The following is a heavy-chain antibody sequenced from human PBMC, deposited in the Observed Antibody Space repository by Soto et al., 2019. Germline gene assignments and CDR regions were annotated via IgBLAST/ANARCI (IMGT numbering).Heavy chain of an antibody. V-gene: IGHV5-51*01. CDR1: GYSFSTSW. D-gene: IGHD6-19*01. J-gene: IGHJ4*02. Sequence: GESLKISCKVSGYSFSTSWMGWVRQLPGKGLEWMGIIYPGDSDSRYGPSFEGHVTFSVDKSISTAYLQWSSLKASDTATYFCARAPSHGWFQHFDYWGQGTLVTVSS. CDR2: IYPGDSDS. CDR3: ARAPSHGWFQHFDY.